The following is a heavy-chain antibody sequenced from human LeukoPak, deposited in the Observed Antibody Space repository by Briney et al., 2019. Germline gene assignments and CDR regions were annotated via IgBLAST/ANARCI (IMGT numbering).Heavy chain of an antibody. CDR1: GYTFTSYD. Sequence: ASVKVSCKASGYTFTSYDINWVRQATGQGLEWMGWMNPNSGNTGYAQKFQGRVTITRNTSISAAYMELSSLRSEDTAVYYCARGDIAAAGTGDYWGQGTLVTVSS. CDR2: MNPNSGNT. J-gene: IGHJ4*02. CDR3: ARGDIAAAGTGDY. V-gene: IGHV1-8*03. D-gene: IGHD6-13*01.